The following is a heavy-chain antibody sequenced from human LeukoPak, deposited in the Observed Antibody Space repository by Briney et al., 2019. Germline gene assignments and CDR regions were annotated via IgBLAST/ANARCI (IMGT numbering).Heavy chain of an antibody. D-gene: IGHD6-19*01. V-gene: IGHV3-23*01. Sequence: SGGSLRLSCAASGFSFSSHGMSWVRQAPGKGLEWVSGIIGGAGGTYYADSVKGRFTVSRDNSKNTLYLQVNSLRVEDTAVYYCAKVRWDNSGWYYSDSWGQGTLVTVSS. J-gene: IGHJ4*02. CDR3: AKVRWDNSGWYYSDS. CDR2: IIGGAGGT. CDR1: GFSFSSHG.